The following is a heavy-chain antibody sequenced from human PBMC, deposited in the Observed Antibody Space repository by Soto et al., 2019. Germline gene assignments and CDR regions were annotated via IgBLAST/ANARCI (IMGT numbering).Heavy chain of an antibody. CDR3: ARATYYDFWSGYYVGGGAAYYYGMYV. V-gene: IGHV4-61*01. CDR1: GGSVSSGSYY. D-gene: IGHD3-3*01. Sequence: SETLSLTCTVSGGSVSSGSYYWSWIRQPPGKGLEWIGYIYYSGSTNYNPSLKSRVPISVDTSKNQFSLKLSSVTAADTAVYYCARATYYDFWSGYYVGGGAAYYYGMYVWGQGTTVTVSS. J-gene: IGHJ6*02. CDR2: IYYSGST.